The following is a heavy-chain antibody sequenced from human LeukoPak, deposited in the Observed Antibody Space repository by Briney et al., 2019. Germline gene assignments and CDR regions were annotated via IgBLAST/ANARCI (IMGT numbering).Heavy chain of an antibody. J-gene: IGHJ5*02. D-gene: IGHD6-6*01. V-gene: IGHV3-30-3*01. CDR2: VSYDGSNK. CDR3: ARGGGYSSSALDWFDP. Sequence: GGSLRLSCAASGFTFNSYTMHWVRQAPGKGLEWVAVVSYDGSNKYYADSVKGRFTISRDHSKNTLYLEMNSLRAEDTAVYYCARGGGYSSSALDWFDPWGQGTLVTVSS. CDR1: GFTFNSYT.